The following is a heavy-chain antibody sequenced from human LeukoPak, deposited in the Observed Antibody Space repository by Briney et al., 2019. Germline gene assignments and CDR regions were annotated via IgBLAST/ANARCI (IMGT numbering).Heavy chain of an antibody. V-gene: IGHV4-4*07. D-gene: IGHD5-12*01. Sequence: SETLTLTCTVSGDSIISYYGTWIRQPAGKGLEWIGRIYSSGSTNYNPSLKSRVTMSVDTSKNQFSLKLSSVTAADTAVYYCARVRGYSGFDYWGQGTLVTVSP. J-gene: IGHJ4*02. CDR3: ARVRGYSGFDY. CDR2: IYSSGST. CDR1: GDSIISYY.